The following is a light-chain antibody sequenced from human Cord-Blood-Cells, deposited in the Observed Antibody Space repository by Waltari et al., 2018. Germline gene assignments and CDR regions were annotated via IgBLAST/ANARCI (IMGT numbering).Light chain of an antibody. Sequence: EIVLPPSPGTLSLSPGERATLSCRASQSVSSSYLAWYQQKPGQAPRLLIYGESSRATGIPDRFSGSGSGTDFTLTISRLEPEDFAVYYCQQYGSSPPLTFGGGTKVEIK. CDR2: GES. J-gene: IGKJ4*01. CDR1: QSVSSSY. V-gene: IGKV3-20*01. CDR3: QQYGSSPPLT.